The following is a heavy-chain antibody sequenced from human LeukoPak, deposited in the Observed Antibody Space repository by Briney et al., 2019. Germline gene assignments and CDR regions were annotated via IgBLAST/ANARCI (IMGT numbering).Heavy chain of an antibody. CDR3: AKAEGKNPTGGRWLD. Sequence: GGSLRLCCAGSGFSFSTYAMTWVRQAPGMGLESVSAISGSGGYTYYADSVKGRFTISRDNSKNTLYLQMNSLRAEDTAIYYCAKAEGKNPTGGRWLDWGQGTLVTVSS. CDR2: ISGSGGYT. J-gene: IGHJ4*02. V-gene: IGHV3-23*01. CDR1: GFSFSTYA. D-gene: IGHD6-19*01.